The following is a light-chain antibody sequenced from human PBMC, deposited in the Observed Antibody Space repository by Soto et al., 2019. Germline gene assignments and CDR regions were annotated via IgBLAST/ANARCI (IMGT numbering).Light chain of an antibody. Sequence: QSALTQPRSVSGSPGQSVTISCTGTISDIGSYNYVSWYQHHPGKAPKLMIYDVIKRPSGVPDRFSGSKSGNTASLTIAGLQAEDEADYYCCSYAGSDTVWFFGAGTKVTVL. CDR1: ISDIGSYNY. J-gene: IGLJ2*01. CDR3: CSYAGSDTVWF. V-gene: IGLV2-11*01. CDR2: DVI.